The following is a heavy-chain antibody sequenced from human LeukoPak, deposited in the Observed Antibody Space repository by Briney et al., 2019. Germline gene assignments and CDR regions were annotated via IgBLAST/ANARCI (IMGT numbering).Heavy chain of an antibody. CDR2: IIPILGIA. Sequence: ASVKVSCKASGGTFSSYAISWVRQAPGQGLEWMGRIIPILGIANYAQKFQGRVTITADKSTRTAYMELSSLRSEDTAVYYCAAVRAPDAFDIWGQGTMVTVSS. J-gene: IGHJ3*02. CDR1: GGTFSSYA. CDR3: AAVRAPDAFDI. V-gene: IGHV1-69*04.